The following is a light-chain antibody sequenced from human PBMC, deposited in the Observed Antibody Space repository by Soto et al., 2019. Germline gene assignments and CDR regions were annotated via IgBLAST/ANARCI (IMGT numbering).Light chain of an antibody. CDR3: QQYGSSPRT. J-gene: IGKJ1*01. CDR2: GAS. V-gene: IGKV3-20*01. Sequence: EIVLTQSPGTLSLSPGERATLSCRASQSVNSNYLAWYQQRPGQAPRLLIYGASRRATGIPDRFSGSGSGTDFTLTISRLEPEDFAVYYCQQYGSSPRTFGQGTNVEIK. CDR1: QSVNSNY.